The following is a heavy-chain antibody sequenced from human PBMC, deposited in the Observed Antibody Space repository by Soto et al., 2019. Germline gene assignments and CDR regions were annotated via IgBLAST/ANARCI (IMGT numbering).Heavy chain of an antibody. V-gene: IGHV4-59*01. Sequence: QVQLQESGPGLMKPSETLSLTCTVSGGSISIYYWSWIRQSPGKGLERIGHIFYTGRTNYNPSLKSRVTMSVDTSKNQFSLKLNSVTAADTAVYYCARDNCSGASCSYYQYMDVWGRGTTVTVSS. D-gene: IGHD2-15*01. CDR2: IFYTGRT. CDR1: GGSISIYY. J-gene: IGHJ6*03. CDR3: ARDNCSGASCSYYQYMDV.